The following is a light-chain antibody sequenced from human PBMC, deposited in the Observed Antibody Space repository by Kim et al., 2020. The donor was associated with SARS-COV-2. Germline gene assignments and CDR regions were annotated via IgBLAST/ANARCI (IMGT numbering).Light chain of an antibody. CDR2: NNN. J-gene: IGLJ3*02. CDR1: SSNIGVNT. V-gene: IGLV1-44*01. CDR3: AAWDDSLNGNWV. Sequence: QSVLTQPPSASGTPGQRVTISCSGSSSNIGVNTVNWYQHLPGTAPKLLIYNNNQRPSGVPDRFSGSKSGTSASLAISGLQSEDEADYYCAAWDDSLNGNWVFGGGTKVTVL.